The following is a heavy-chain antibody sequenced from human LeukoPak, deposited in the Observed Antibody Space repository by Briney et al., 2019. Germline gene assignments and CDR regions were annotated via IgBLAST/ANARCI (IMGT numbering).Heavy chain of an antibody. CDR2: ISGSGGST. D-gene: IGHD3-22*01. V-gene: IGHV3-23*01. CDR1: GFTFSTYA. J-gene: IGHJ4*02. CDR3: AKDRAYYSDSSGYYLVRAYDY. Sequence: GGSLRLSCAASGFTFSTYAMSWVRQAPGKGLEWVSGISGSGGSTFYADSVKGRFTISRDNSENTLYLQMNSLRAEDTAVYYCAKDRAYYSDSSGYYLVRAYDYWGQGTLVTVSS.